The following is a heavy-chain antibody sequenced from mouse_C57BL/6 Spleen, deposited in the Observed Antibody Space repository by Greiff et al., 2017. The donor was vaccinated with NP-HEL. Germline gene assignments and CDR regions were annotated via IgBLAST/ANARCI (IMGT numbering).Heavy chain of an antibody. V-gene: IGHV3-6*01. Sequence: EVQLQESGPGLVKPSQSLSLTCSVTGYSITSGYYWNWIRQFPGNKLEWMGYISYDGSNNYNPSLKNRISITRDTSKNQFFLKLNSVTTEDTATYYCARELNYYGSSYGYFDVWGTGTTVTVSS. CDR2: ISYDGSN. J-gene: IGHJ1*03. CDR3: ARELNYYGSSYGYFDV. D-gene: IGHD1-1*01. CDR1: GYSITSGYY.